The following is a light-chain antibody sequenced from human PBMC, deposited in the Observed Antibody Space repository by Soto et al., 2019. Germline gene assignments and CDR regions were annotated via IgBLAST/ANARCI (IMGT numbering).Light chain of an antibody. V-gene: IGKV3-20*01. J-gene: IGKJ4*01. CDR2: GAT. CDR1: QSVSFSY. Sequence: EIVLTQSPGTLSLSPGDRATLSCRASQSVSFSYLAWYQQRAGQAPRLLIYGATSRATGIPDRFSVSESGTDFTVTISRLEPEDFAVYYCQQYGSPPLTFGGGTKVEIK. CDR3: QQYGSPPLT.